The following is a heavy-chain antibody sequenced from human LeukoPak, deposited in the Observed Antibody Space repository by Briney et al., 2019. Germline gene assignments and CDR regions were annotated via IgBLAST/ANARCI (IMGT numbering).Heavy chain of an antibody. CDR1: GYSFTSYW. J-gene: IGHJ4*02. Sequence: GESLKISCKGSGYSFTSYWISWVRQMPGKGLEWMGRIGPSDSYTNYSPSFQGHVTISADKSISTAYLQWSSLKASDTAMYYCARQLGGEGCSSTSCSAEYYFDYWGQGTLVTVSS. V-gene: IGHV5-10-1*01. CDR2: IGPSDSYT. D-gene: IGHD2-2*01. CDR3: ARQLGGEGCSSTSCSAEYYFDY.